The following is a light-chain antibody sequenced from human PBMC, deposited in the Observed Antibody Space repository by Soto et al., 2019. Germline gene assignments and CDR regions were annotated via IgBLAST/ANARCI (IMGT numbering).Light chain of an antibody. CDR2: GAS. CDR3: QQYNNWPRT. V-gene: IGKV3-15*01. J-gene: IGKJ1*01. Sequence: EIVMTQSPANLSVSPGERATLSCRASQSVSSNLAWYQQKPGQAPRLLIYGASTRATGIPARFSGSGSGTEFTPTISSLQSEDFAVYYCQQYNNWPRTFGQGTKV. CDR1: QSVSSN.